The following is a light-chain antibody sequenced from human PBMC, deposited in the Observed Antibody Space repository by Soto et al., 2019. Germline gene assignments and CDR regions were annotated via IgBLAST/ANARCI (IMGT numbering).Light chain of an antibody. CDR3: QQYSTPPPYT. V-gene: IGKV3-20*01. CDR2: GAS. J-gene: IGKJ2*01. Sequence: EFVLTQSPGTLSLSPGDRATLSCRTSQSVSSSYLAWYQRKPGQAPRLLIYGASSRATGIPDRFSGSGSGTDFTLTISRLEPEDFAVYYCQQYSTPPPYTFGQGTKLEIK. CDR1: QSVSSSY.